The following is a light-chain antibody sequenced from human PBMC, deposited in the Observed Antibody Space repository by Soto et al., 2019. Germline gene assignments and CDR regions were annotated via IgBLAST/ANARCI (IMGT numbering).Light chain of an antibody. CDR3: QQYFEWPPMT. Sequence: VMTQSPATLSFSPGERATLSCWASETVATNLAWYQQKPGQAPRLLISGASTRAAGISDRFRGSGSGTEFTLTISSLRSEDSAIYYCQQYFEWPPMTFGQGTKVDIK. V-gene: IGKV3-15*01. CDR1: ETVATN. CDR2: GAS. J-gene: IGKJ1*01.